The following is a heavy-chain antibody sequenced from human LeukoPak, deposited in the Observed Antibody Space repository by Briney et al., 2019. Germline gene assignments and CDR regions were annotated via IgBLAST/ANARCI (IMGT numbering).Heavy chain of an antibody. J-gene: IGHJ4*02. Sequence: GGSLRLSCAASGFTFSSYWMSWVRQAPGKGLEGVANIKQDGSEKYYVDSVKGRFTISRDNAKNSLYLQMNSLRAEDTAVYYCARVVGAMGVGHFDYWGQGTLVTVSS. CDR1: GFTFSSYW. V-gene: IGHV3-7*01. CDR2: IKQDGSEK. CDR3: ARVVGAMGVGHFDY. D-gene: IGHD1-26*01.